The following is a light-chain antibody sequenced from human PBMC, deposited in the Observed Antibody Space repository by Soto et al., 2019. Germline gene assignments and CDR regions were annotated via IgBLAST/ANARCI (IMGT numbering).Light chain of an antibody. CDR3: SSYTSSSTLV. J-gene: IGLJ2*01. CDR1: SSDVGDFDC. V-gene: IGLV2-14*01. Sequence: QSALTQPASVSGSPGQSITISCTGTSSDVGDFDCVSWYQQHPRKAPKLMIYEVSDRPSGVSNRFSGSKSGDTASLTISGLQAEDEADYYCSSYTSSSTLVFGGGTKLTVL. CDR2: EVS.